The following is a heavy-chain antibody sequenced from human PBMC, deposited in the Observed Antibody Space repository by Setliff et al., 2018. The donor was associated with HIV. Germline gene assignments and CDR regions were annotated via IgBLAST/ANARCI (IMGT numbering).Heavy chain of an antibody. CDR3: ARRGIMITFGGVYFDS. Sequence: SLTCAVYGGSFSGYYWSWIRQTPGKGLEWIGEINHGGSTNYNPSLKSRVTVSPDTSKNQFSLKLRSVTAADTAVYYCARRGIMITFGGVYFDSWGQGTLVTVSS. CDR2: INHGGST. D-gene: IGHD3-16*01. J-gene: IGHJ4*02. CDR1: GGSFSGYY. V-gene: IGHV4-34*01.